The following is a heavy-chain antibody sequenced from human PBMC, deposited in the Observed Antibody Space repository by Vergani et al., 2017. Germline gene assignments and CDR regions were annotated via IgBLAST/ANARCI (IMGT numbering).Heavy chain of an antibody. V-gene: IGHV3-23*01. CDR3: AKGTVSSFGDYYYYYMDV. J-gene: IGHJ6*03. CDR1: GFTFSACP. CDR2: ISARYPST. D-gene: IGHD3-16*01. Sequence: EVQLLQSGGGVIQPGGSVRLSCAASGFTFSACPMTWVRQAPGKGLEWVSAISARYPSTYYADSVKGRFTISRDNSKNTLYLQMNSLRAEDTAVYYCAKGTVSSFGDYYYYYMDVWGKGTTVTVSS.